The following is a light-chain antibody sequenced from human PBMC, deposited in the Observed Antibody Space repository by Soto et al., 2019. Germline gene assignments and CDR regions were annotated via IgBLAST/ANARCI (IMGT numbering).Light chain of an antibody. CDR3: QQRSDSIT. J-gene: IGKJ5*01. Sequence: EIVLTQSPDTLSLSPGERATLSCWASHSVTTHLAWFQQRPGQTPGLLIYDASTRAPGIPARFSGRGSGADFTLTISSLEPEDFAVYYCQQRSDSITFGQGTRRRL. CDR1: HSVTTH. V-gene: IGKV3-11*01. CDR2: DAS.